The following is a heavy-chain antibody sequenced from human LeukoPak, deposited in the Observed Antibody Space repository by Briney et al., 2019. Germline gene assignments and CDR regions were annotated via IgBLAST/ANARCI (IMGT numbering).Heavy chain of an antibody. CDR1: GFTFSSYW. Sequence: GGSLRLSCAASGFTFSSYWMSWVRQAPGKGLEWVANIKQDGSEKYYVDSVKGRFTISRDNAKNSLYLQMNSLRAEDTAVYYCARDIRLGELSLSYWGQGTLVTVSS. V-gene: IGHV3-7*01. D-gene: IGHD3-16*02. CDR2: IKQDGSEK. CDR3: ARDIRLGELSLSY. J-gene: IGHJ4*02.